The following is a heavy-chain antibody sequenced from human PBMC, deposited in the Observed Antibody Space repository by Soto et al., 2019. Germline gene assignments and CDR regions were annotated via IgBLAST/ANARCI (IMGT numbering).Heavy chain of an antibody. CDR1: GGSISSSSSY. CDR2: IYYSGST. CDR3: ARGSGYDLGDFDI. J-gene: IGHJ3*02. Sequence: QLQLQESGPGLVKPSETLSLTCTVSGGSISSSSSYWGWMRQPPGKGLEWIGSIYYSGSTYYNPSLKSRVTIFVDTSKNQFSLELSSVTAADTAVYYCARGSGYDLGDFDIWGQGTMVTVSS. D-gene: IGHD5-12*01. V-gene: IGHV4-39*01.